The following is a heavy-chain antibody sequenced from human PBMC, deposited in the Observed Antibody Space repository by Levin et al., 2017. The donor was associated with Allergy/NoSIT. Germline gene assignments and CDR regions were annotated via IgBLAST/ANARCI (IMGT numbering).Heavy chain of an antibody. J-gene: IGHJ4*02. CDR3: AKEGGSPYYFDN. CDR1: GFTFSSYA. Sequence: GGSLRLSCAASGFTFSSYAMNWVRQAPGKGLEWVAGVSGSGGSTDYADSVKGRFTISRDNSKNTVYLQMNSLRAEDTAVYYCAKEGGSPYYFDNWGQGTLVTVSS. CDR2: VSGSGGST. D-gene: IGHD3-10*01. V-gene: IGHV3-23*01.